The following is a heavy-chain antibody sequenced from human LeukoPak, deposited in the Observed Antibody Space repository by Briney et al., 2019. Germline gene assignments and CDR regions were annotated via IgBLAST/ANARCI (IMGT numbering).Heavy chain of an antibody. J-gene: IGHJ4*02. V-gene: IGHV4-38-2*01. Sequence: SETLSLTCAVSGYSISSGYYWGWIRQPPGKGLEWIGSIYHSGSTYYNPSLKSRVTISVDTSKNQFSLKLSSVTAADTAVYYCARLLIVIATEDYWGQGTLVTVSS. CDR1: GYSISSGYY. CDR3: ARLLIVIATEDY. CDR2: IYHSGST. D-gene: IGHD2/OR15-2a*01.